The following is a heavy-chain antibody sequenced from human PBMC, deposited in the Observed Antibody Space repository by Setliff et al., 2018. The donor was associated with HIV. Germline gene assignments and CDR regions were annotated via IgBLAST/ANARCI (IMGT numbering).Heavy chain of an antibody. D-gene: IGHD1-26*01. J-gene: IGHJ5*02. CDR1: GGTFRTYG. Sequence: ASVKVSCKASGGTFRTYGVSWVRLAPGQGLEWMGRINPKTGVATHARIFQDRIILTRDTSTSIAYMELIRPRHDDTAFYYCTRAHFLVTETRNWFDPWGQGTLVTVSS. CDR2: INPKTGVA. CDR3: TRAHFLVTETRNWFDP. V-gene: IGHV1-2*06.